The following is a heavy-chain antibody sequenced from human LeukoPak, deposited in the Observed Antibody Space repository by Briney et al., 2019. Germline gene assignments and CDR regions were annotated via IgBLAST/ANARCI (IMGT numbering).Heavy chain of an antibody. D-gene: IGHD3/OR15-3a*01. V-gene: IGHV3-30*03. CDR2: ISYDGSNK. CDR3: AMDHEYFQH. Sequence: GSLRLSCAASGFTFSSYGMHWVRQAPGKGLEWVAVISYDGSNKYYADSVKGRFTISRDNSKNTMYLQMNSLRAEDTAVYYCAMDHEYFQHWGQGTLVTVSS. CDR1: GFTFSSYG. J-gene: IGHJ1*01.